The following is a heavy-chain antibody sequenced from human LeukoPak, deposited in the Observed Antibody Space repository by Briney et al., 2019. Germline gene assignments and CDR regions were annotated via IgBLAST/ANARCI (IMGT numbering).Heavy chain of an antibody. CDR2: IYYSGST. CDR1: GVSISSSSFY. Sequence: SETLSLTCTVSGVSISSSSFYWGWIRQPPGKGLEWIASIYYSGSTYYNLSLKSRVTISIDTSKNQFSLKLNSVTAADTAVYYCARGHYGSGSYYRAAYFDYWGQGTLVTVSS. CDR3: ARGHYGSGSYYRAAYFDY. D-gene: IGHD3-10*01. V-gene: IGHV4-39*07. J-gene: IGHJ4*02.